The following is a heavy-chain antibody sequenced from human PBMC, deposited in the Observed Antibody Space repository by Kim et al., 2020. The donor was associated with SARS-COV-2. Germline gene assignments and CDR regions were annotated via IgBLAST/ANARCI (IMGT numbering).Heavy chain of an antibody. V-gene: IGHV1-69*13. D-gene: IGHD3-16*02. CDR2: IIPIFGTA. CDR3: AGSYYDYVWGRYRQGGLDY. CDR1: GGTFSSYA. J-gene: IGHJ4*02. Sequence: SVKVSCKASGGTFSSYAISWVRQAPGQGLEWMGGIIPIFGTANYAQKFQGRVTITADESTSTAYMELSSLRSEDTAVYYCAGSYYDYVWGRYRQGGLDYWGQGTLVTVSS.